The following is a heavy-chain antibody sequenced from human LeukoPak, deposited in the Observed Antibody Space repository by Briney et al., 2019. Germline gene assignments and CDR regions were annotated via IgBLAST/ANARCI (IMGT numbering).Heavy chain of an antibody. CDR3: ARGVVTLIRGVVIGRPTWYFDL. Sequence: SETLSLTCSVSGGSIGSYYWTWIRQPAGKGLEWIGRIYSSGSTNYNPSLKSRVTMSVDTSKNEFSLKLSSVAAADAAMYYCARGVVTLIRGVVIGRPTWYFDLWGCGTLVTVSS. CDR1: GGSIGSYY. D-gene: IGHD3-10*01. V-gene: IGHV4-4*07. CDR2: IYSSGST. J-gene: IGHJ2*01.